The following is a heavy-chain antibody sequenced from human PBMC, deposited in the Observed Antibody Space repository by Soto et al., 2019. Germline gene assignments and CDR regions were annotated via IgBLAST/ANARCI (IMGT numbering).Heavy chain of an antibody. CDR1: RFTFSDYA. Sequence: GGSLRLSCAASRFTFSDYAMSWVRQAPGKGLEWVSVIGGDGGSPYYADSVKGRFTVSRDNSKNTLYLQMDSLRAEDTAVYYCAKDSISRNGNYDPSDIWGQGTMVTVSS. J-gene: IGHJ3*02. D-gene: IGHD3-3*02. CDR2: IGGDGGSP. CDR3: AKDSISRNGNYDPSDI. V-gene: IGHV3-23*01.